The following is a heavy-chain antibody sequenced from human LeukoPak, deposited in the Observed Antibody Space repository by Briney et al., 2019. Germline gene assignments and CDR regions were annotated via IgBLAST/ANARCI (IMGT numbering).Heavy chain of an antibody. V-gene: IGHV4-30-2*01. Sequence: PSETLSLTCTVSGGSISSGGYSWSWIRQPPGKGLEWIGYIYHSGSTYYNPSLKSRVTISVDTSKNQFSLKLSSVTAADTAVYYCASRDIYCSSISCYSSGMDVWGQGTTVTVSS. J-gene: IGHJ6*02. D-gene: IGHD2-2*01. CDR1: GGSISSGGYS. CDR2: IYHSGST. CDR3: ASRDIYCSSISCYSSGMDV.